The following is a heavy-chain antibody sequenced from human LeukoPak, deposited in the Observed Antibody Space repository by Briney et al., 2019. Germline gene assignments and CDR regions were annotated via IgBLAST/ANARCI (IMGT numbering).Heavy chain of an antibody. CDR2: IYYSGST. V-gene: IGHV4-59*01. D-gene: IGHD4-17*01. Sequence: PSETLSLTCTVSGGSISRYYWSWIRQPPGRGLEWVGYIYYSGSTNYNPSLKSRVTISVDTSKNQFSLKLSSVTAADTAVYYCARDDYGDYVRAFDIWGQGTMVTVSS. CDR1: GGSISRYY. CDR3: ARDDYGDYVRAFDI. J-gene: IGHJ3*02.